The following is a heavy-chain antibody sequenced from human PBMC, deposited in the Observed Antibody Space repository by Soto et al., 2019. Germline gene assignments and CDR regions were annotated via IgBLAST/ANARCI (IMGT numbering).Heavy chain of an antibody. CDR2: IKSKTDGGTT. CDR1: GFTFSNAW. CDR3: TTDQAYYGYYEWD. J-gene: IGHJ4*02. D-gene: IGHD4-17*01. Sequence: EVQLVESGGGLVKPGGSLRLSCAASGFTFSNAWMSWVQQAPGTGLEWVGRIKSKTDGGTTDYAAPVKGICTISRDDSKHTLYLEMNSLKTDDTAVYYCTTDQAYYGYYEWDWGQGTLVIVSS. V-gene: IGHV3-15*01.